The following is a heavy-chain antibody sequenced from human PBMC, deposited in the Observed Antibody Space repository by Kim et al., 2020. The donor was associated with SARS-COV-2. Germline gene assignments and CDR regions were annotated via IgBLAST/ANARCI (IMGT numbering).Heavy chain of an antibody. CDR3: ARQRGRGRRYFDY. Sequence: SETLSLTCAVYGGSFSGYYWSWIRQPPGKGLEWIGEINHSGSTNYNPSLKSRVTISVDTSKNQFSLKLSSVTAADTAVYYCARQRGRGRRYFDYWGQGTLVTVSS. V-gene: IGHV4-34*01. J-gene: IGHJ4*02. CDR2: INHSGST. D-gene: IGHD3-16*01. CDR1: GGSFSGYY.